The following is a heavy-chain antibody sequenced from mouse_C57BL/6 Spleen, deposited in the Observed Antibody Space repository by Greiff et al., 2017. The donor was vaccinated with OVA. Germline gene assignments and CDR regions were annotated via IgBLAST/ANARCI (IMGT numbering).Heavy chain of an antibody. D-gene: IGHD2-14*01. Sequence: EVQLQQSGPVLVKPGASVKMSCKASGYTFTDYYMNWVKQSHGKSLEWIGVINPYNGGTSYNQKFKGKATLTVDKSSSTAYMELNSLTSEDSAVYYCARGRYPDYAMDYWGQGTSVTVSS. V-gene: IGHV1-19*01. CDR1: GYTFTDYY. CDR3: ARGRYPDYAMDY. CDR2: INPYNGGT. J-gene: IGHJ4*01.